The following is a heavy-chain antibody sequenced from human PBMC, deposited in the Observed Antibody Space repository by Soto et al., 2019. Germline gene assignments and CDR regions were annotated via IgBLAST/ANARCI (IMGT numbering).Heavy chain of an antibody. D-gene: IGHD6-19*01. Sequence: EVQLVESGGGLVQPGGSLRLSCAASGFIFSDYWMSWVRQPPGKGLEWVASINTDGTKRFYVDSVQVRFTISRDDAKTSVFLQTISLRDEDTAVYYGARWESSGWALGIRGQGTLVTVSS. CDR1: GFIFSDYW. CDR3: ARWESSGWALGI. V-gene: IGHV3-7*03. J-gene: IGHJ4*02. CDR2: INTDGTKR.